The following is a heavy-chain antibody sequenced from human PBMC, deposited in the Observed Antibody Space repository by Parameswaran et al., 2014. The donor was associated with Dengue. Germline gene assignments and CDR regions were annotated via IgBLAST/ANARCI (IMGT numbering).Heavy chain of an antibody. Sequence: WVRQALDKGLSGWDGSALTMVTQTIAQKLQGRVTMTTDTSTSTAYMELRSLRSDDTAVYYCARDKGYWEPDDYYDILTGYPHDAFDIWGQGTMVTVSS. D-gene: IGHD3-9*01. J-gene: IGHJ3*02. CDR3: ARDKGYWEPDDYYDILTGYPHDAFDI. CDR2: SALTMVT. V-gene: IGHV1-18*01.